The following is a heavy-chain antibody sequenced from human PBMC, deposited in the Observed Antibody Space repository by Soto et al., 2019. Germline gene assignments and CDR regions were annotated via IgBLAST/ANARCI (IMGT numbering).Heavy chain of an antibody. CDR3: ARGSSSWPSYFDY. CDR1: GGSISSGDYY. D-gene: IGHD6-13*01. Sequence: SETLSLTCTVSGGSISSGDYYWSSLRQPPGKGLEWIGYIYYSGSTYYNPSLKSRVTISVDTSKNQFSLKLSSVTAADTAVYYCARGSSSWPSYFDYWGQGTLVTVSS. CDR2: IYYSGST. V-gene: IGHV4-30-4*01. J-gene: IGHJ4*02.